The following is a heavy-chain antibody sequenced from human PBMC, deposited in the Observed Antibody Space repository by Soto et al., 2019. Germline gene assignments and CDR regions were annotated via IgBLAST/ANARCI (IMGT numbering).Heavy chain of an antibody. Sequence: GGSLRLSCAASGFSFSDYGMSWVRQAPGKGLEWVSGISASGDRTYYADSVKGRFTISRDNSKNTVHLQTHSLRAEDSAIFYCVRFRAVRGIIIGTDFDSWGQGTLVTVSS. CDR1: GFSFSDYG. CDR3: VRFRAVRGIIIGTDFDS. CDR2: ISASGDRT. J-gene: IGHJ4*02. V-gene: IGHV3-23*01. D-gene: IGHD3-10*01.